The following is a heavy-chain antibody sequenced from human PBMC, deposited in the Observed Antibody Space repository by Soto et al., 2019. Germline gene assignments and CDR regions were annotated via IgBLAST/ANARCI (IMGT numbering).Heavy chain of an antibody. CDR1: GFTFSIYA. Sequence: PRGSLRLSCAASGFTFSIYAMSWVRQAPGKGLEWVSAISDSGDKTYYADSVKGRFTVSRDNSKNTLYLQMNSLRAEDTAVYYCAKDPNYFDTTAYYVDYWGQGTLVTVSS. V-gene: IGHV3-23*01. CDR2: ISDSGDKT. J-gene: IGHJ4*02. CDR3: AKDPNYFDTTAYYVDY. D-gene: IGHD3-22*01.